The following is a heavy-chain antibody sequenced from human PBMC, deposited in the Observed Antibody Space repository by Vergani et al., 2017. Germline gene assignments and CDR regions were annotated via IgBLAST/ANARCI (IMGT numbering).Heavy chain of an antibody. V-gene: IGHV1-24*01. CDR2: FDPEDGET. J-gene: IGHJ5*02. Sequence: QVQLVQSGAEVKKPGASVKVSCKVSGYTLTELSMHWVRQAPGKGLEWMGGFDPEDGETIYAQKFQGRVTMTEDTSTDTAYMELSSLRSEDTAVYYCATDLRITMFGGQMNWFDPWGQGTLVTVSS. D-gene: IGHD3-3*01. CDR1: GYTLTELS. CDR3: ATDLRITMFGGQMNWFDP.